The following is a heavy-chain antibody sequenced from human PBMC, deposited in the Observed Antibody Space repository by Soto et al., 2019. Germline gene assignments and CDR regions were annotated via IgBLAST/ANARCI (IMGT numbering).Heavy chain of an antibody. J-gene: IGHJ4*02. Sequence: VKDSCKAPGGTFKNNGISWVRQAPGQGLEWMGGIIPVFGTTNYAQKFQGRLTITADDFTSTVYMELSRLRYEDTAVYYCARESVVAVATILYYSDYCRARTLVTVS. D-gene: IGHD5-12*01. CDR3: ARESVVAVATILYYSDY. CDR1: GGTFKNNG. V-gene: IGHV1-69*13. CDR2: IIPVFGTT.